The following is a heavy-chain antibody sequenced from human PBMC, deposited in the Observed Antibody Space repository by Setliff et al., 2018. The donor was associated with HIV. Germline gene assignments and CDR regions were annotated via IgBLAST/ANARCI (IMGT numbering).Heavy chain of an antibody. Sequence: SVKVSCKASGGTFSSYAISWVRQAPGQGLEWMGGIIPIFGTANYAQKFQGRVTITADESTSTAYMELSRLRSDDTAVYYCARGRNYDSSGYGDYYYYMDVWGKGTTVTVSS. V-gene: IGHV1-69*13. J-gene: IGHJ6*03. CDR2: IIPIFGTA. D-gene: IGHD3-22*01. CDR3: ARGRNYDSSGYGDYYYYMDV. CDR1: GGTFSSYA.